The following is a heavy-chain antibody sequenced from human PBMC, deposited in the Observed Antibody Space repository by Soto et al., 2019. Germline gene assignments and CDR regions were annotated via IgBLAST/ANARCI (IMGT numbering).Heavy chain of an antibody. CDR1: GFTFDDYA. V-gene: IGHV3-9*01. J-gene: IGHJ6*02. Sequence: PGGSLRLSCAASGFTFDDYAMHWVRQAPGKXLEWVSAISWNSGSIGYADSVKGRFTISRDNAKNALYLQMNSLRAEDTAFYYCAKDTAAFGVAAAGTSVGMDVWGQGTTVTVSS. CDR2: ISWNSGSI. CDR3: AKDTAAFGVAAAGTSVGMDV. D-gene: IGHD6-13*01.